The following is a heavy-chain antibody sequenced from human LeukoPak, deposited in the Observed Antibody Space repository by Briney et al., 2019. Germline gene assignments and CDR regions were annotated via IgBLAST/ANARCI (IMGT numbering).Heavy chain of an antibody. D-gene: IGHD5-24*01. CDR3: ARGEMATTRLGFGY. CDR2: IYYSGST. V-gene: IGHV4-61*05. J-gene: IGHJ4*02. Sequence: SETLSLTCTVSGGSISSSSYYWGWIRQPPGKGLEWIAYIYYSGSTNYNPSLKSRVTISVDTSKNQFSLKLSSVTAADTAVYYCARGEMATTRLGFGYWGQGTLVTVSS. CDR1: GGSISSSSYY.